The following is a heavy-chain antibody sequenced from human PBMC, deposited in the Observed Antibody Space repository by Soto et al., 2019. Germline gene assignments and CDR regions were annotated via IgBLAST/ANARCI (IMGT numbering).Heavy chain of an antibody. CDR1: GGSISSNKW. J-gene: IGHJ6*02. CDR3: ARDDHIVVVPTSLGAMDV. Sequence: QVQLQESGPGLVKPSETLSLTCAVYGGSISSNKWWSWVRQPPGKGLEWMGEIYHSGSTNYNPSLVSRVTISLDKSHNQFALKLASVTAADSAVYYCARDDHIVVVPTSLGAMDVWGQGTTVTVSS. V-gene: IGHV4-4*02. D-gene: IGHD2-2*01. CDR2: IYHSGST.